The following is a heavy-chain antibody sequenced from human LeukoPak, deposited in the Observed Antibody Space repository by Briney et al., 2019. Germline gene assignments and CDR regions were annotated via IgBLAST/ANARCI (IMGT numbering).Heavy chain of an antibody. J-gene: IGHJ4*02. V-gene: IGHV1-2*02. Sequence: ASVKVSCKASGYTFTGYYMHWVRQAPGQGLEWMGWINPNSGRTNYAQKVQGRVTMTRDTSISTAYMELSRLRSDDTAVYYCAREYSGSDSGGYFDYWGQGTLVTVSS. CDR3: AREYSGSDSGGYFDY. D-gene: IGHD5-12*01. CDR1: GYTFTGYY. CDR2: INPNSGRT.